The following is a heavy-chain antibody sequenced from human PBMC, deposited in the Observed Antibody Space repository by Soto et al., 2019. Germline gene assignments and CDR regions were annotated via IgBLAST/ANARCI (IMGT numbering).Heavy chain of an antibody. J-gene: IGHJ4*02. D-gene: IGHD3-10*01. V-gene: IGHV5-51*01. CDR3: ARHGDYYGSGSYFGY. Sequence: EVQLVQSGAEVKKPGESLKISCKGSGYRFTSNWIGWVRQMPGKGLEWMGIINPNDSYTTYSTSFQGQVMISGDKSISTVYLQWRSLKASDTAIYFCARHGDYYGSGSYFGYWGQGTLVTVSS. CDR1: GYRFTSNW. CDR2: INPNDSYT.